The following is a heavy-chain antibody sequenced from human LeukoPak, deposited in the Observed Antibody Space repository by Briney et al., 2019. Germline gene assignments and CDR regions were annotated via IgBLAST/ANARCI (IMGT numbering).Heavy chain of an antibody. Sequence: ASVTVSCTASGGTFSIYAISWVRQAPGQGLEWMGGIIPIFGTANYAQKFQGRVTITADESTSTAYMELSSLRSEDTAVYYCARVVMATINYYYYYMDVWGKGTTVTVSS. J-gene: IGHJ6*03. CDR1: GGTFSIYA. CDR2: IIPIFGTA. D-gene: IGHD5-24*01. V-gene: IGHV1-69*01. CDR3: ARVVMATINYYYYYMDV.